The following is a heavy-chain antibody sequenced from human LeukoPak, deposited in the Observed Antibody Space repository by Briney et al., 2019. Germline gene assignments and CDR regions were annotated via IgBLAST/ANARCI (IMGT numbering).Heavy chain of an antibody. CDR1: GGSISSYY. CDR2: INHSGST. V-gene: IGHV4-34*01. Sequence: SETLSLTCTVSGGSISSYYWSWIRQPPGKGLEWIGEINHSGSTNYNPSLKSRVTISVDTSKNQFSLKLSSVTAADTAVYYCARVRRPRRTFDYWGQGTLVTVSS. CDR3: ARVRRPRRTFDY. J-gene: IGHJ4*02.